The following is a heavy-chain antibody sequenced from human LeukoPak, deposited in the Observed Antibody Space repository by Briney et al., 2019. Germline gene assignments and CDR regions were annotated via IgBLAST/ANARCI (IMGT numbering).Heavy chain of an antibody. CDR2: IKSKTDGGTT. CDR1: GFTFSNAW. J-gene: IGHJ4*02. V-gene: IGHV3-15*01. Sequence: GGSLRLSCAVSGFTFSNAWMSWVRQAPGKGLEWVCRIKSKTDGGTTDYAAPVKGRFTISRDDSKNTLYLQMNSLKTEDTAVYYCTTGGVVVVVAATLADYWGQGTLVTVSS. CDR3: TTGGVVVVVAATLADY. D-gene: IGHD2-15*01.